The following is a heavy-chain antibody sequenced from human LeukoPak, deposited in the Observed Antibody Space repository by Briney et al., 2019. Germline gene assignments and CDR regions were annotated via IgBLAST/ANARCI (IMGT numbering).Heavy chain of an antibody. CDR2: IKQDESEK. Sequence: GGSLRLSCAASGFTFSDFWMNWVRQAPGKGLEWVASIKQDESEKYYVDSVKGRFSISRDNAKNSLHLQMNSLRAEDTAVYYCARDHTVDGLVFDYWGQGILVTVSS. CDR3: ARDHTVDGLVFDY. D-gene: IGHD6-19*01. CDR1: GFTFSDFW. V-gene: IGHV3-7*01. J-gene: IGHJ4*02.